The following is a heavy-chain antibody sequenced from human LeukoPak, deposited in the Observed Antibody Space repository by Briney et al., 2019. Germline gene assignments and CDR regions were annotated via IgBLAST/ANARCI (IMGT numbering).Heavy chain of an antibody. CDR2: IFYSGTT. J-gene: IGHJ5*02. V-gene: IGHV4-59*08. CDR1: GGSISSYY. CDR3: ARPPVSPYNWFDP. Sequence: SETLSLTCSVSGGSISSYYGSWIRQPPGMGLEWIGYIFYSGTTNYNPSLKSRVTISVDTSKNQFSLKLSSVTAADTAVYYCARPPVSPYNWFDPWGQGTLVTVSS.